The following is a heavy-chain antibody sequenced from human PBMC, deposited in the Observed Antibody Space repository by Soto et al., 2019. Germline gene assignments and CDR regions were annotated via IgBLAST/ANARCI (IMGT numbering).Heavy chain of an antibody. CDR1: GFTFDDYA. CDR2: ISWNSGTI. CDR3: AKAYGDYIYYFDH. J-gene: IGHJ2*01. V-gene: IGHV3-9*01. Sequence: EVQLVESGGGFVQPGRSLRLSCAASGFTFDDYAMHWVRQAPGKGLEWVSGISWNSGTIDYADSVKGRFTISRDNAKNSLYLQMNSLRAEHKALYYCAKAYGDYIYYFDHWGRGTLVTVSS. D-gene: IGHD4-17*01.